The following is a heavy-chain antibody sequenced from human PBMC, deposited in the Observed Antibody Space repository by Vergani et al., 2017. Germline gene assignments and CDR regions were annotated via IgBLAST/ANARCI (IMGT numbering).Heavy chain of an antibody. CDR2: ISWNSGRI. Sequence: EVQLVESGGGLVQPGRSLRLSCAASGFTFDDYAMHWVRQAPGKGLEWVSGISWNSGRIGYADSVKGRFTISRDNAKNSLYLQMNSLRAEDTALYYCAKAPGGWALRYCDWLVYDAGGFDSWGQGTMVTVSS. CDR1: GFTFDDYA. CDR3: AKAPGGWALRYCDWLVYDAGGFDS. J-gene: IGHJ3*02. V-gene: IGHV3-9*01. D-gene: IGHD3-9*01.